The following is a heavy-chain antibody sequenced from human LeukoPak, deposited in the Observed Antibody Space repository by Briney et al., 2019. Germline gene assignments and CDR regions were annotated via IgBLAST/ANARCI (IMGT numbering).Heavy chain of an antibody. CDR2: ISWNSGSM. CDR1: GFTFDDYA. CDR3: AKPYCSSTSCRDQGVFDP. Sequence: PGGSLRLSCAASGFTFDDYAMHWVRQAPGKGLEWVSGISWNSGSMGYADSVKGRFTISRDNAKNSLYLQMNSLRPEDTAFYYCAKPYCSSTSCRDQGVFDPRGQGTLVTVSS. J-gene: IGHJ5*02. D-gene: IGHD2-2*01. V-gene: IGHV3-9*01.